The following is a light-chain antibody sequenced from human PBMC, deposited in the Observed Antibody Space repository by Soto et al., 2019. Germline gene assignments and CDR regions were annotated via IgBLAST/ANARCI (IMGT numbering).Light chain of an antibody. J-gene: IGKJ4*01. CDR1: QSISSY. CDR3: QQANSFPLT. V-gene: IGKV1-39*01. Sequence: IQLTQSPSSLSASVGDRVTITCRASQSISSYLNWYQQKPGKAPKLLFYAASTLQSGVPSRFSGSGSGTDFTLTISSLQPEDFAIYYCQQANSFPLTFGGGTKVDIK. CDR2: AAS.